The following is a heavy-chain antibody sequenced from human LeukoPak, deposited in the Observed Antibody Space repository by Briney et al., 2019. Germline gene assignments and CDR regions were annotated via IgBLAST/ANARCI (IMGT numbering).Heavy chain of an antibody. J-gene: IGHJ4*02. CDR3: ASGHTMIWFPYFDY. V-gene: IGHV4-34*01. Sequence: SETLSLTCAVYGGSFSGYYWSWIRQPPGKGLDWIGEINHSGSTNYNPSLKSRVAISVDTSKNQFSLKLSSVTAADTAVYYCASGHTMIWFPYFDYCGQGTLVTVSS. CDR2: INHSGST. CDR1: GGSFSGYY. D-gene: IGHD3-22*01.